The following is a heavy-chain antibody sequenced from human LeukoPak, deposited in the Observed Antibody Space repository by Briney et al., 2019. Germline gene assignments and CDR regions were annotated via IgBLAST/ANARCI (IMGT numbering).Heavy chain of an antibody. CDR1: GDSVSSNSAA. CDR2: TYYRSKWYN. J-gene: IGHJ4*02. D-gene: IGHD3-10*01. V-gene: IGHV6-1*01. Sequence: SQTLSLTCAISGDSVSSNSAAWNWIRQPPSRGLEWQGRTYYRSKWYNDYAVSVKSRITINPDTSKNQFSLQLNSVTPEDTAVYYCARAVRGVYWNYFDYWGQGTLVTVSS. CDR3: ARAVRGVYWNYFDY.